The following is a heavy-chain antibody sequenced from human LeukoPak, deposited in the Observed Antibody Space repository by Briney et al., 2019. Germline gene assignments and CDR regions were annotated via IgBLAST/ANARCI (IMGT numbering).Heavy chain of an antibody. CDR1: GGSSNNYY. CDR3: ARESGYYYDTSGYTFDY. Sequence: PSETLSLTCTVSGGSSNNYYWSWIRPSAGKGLEWIGRIYTSGSTNYNPSLKSRVSMSVDTSKNQFSLRLRSVTAADTAVYYRARESGYYYDTSGYTFDYWGQGILVTVSS. D-gene: IGHD3-22*01. V-gene: IGHV4-4*07. CDR2: IYTSGST. J-gene: IGHJ4*02.